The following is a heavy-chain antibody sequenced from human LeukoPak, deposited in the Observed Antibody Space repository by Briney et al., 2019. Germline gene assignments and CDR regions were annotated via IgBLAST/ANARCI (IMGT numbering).Heavy chain of an antibody. CDR1: GFTFSSYS. CDR2: IWYDGSNK. D-gene: IGHD1-14*01. J-gene: IGHJ4*02. CDR3: ARGLRGTYGGNDH. V-gene: IGHV3-33*08. Sequence: PGGSLRLSCAASGFTFSSYSMHWVRQAPGKGLEWVAVIWYDGSNKYYADSVKGRFTISRDNSKNTLYLQMNSLGAEDTAVYYCARGLRGTYGGNDHWGQGTLVTVSA.